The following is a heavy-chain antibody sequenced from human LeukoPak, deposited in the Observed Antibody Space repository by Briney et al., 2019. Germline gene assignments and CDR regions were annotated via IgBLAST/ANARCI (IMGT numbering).Heavy chain of an antibody. J-gene: IGHJ5*02. CDR2: IYTSGST. Sequence: PSETLSLTCTVSGGSISSYYWSWIRQPAGKGLEWIGRIYTSGSTNYNPSLKSRVTMSVDTSKNQLSLKLGSVTAADTAVYYCARYFCGGDCYSFWFDPWGQGTLVTVSS. CDR1: GGSISSYY. V-gene: IGHV4-4*07. D-gene: IGHD2-21*01. CDR3: ARYFCGGDCYSFWFDP.